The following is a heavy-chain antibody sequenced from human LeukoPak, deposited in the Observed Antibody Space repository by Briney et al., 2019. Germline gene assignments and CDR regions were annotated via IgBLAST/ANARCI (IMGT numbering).Heavy chain of an antibody. Sequence: SETLSLTCTVSGGSISSYYWSWIRQPPGKGLEWIGYIYYSGSTNYNPSLKSRVTISVDTSKNQFSLKLSSVTAADTAVYYCARLRGYYGSGSYYGPNYYYYYMDVWGKGTTVTISS. D-gene: IGHD3-10*01. V-gene: IGHV4-59*12. CDR2: IYYSGST. CDR3: ARLRGYYGSGSYYGPNYYYYYMDV. J-gene: IGHJ6*03. CDR1: GGSISSYY.